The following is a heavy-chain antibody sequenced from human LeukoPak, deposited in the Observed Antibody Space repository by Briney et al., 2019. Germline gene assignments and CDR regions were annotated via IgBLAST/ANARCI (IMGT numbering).Heavy chain of an antibody. V-gene: IGHV5-10-1*01. CDR3: ARLVYYDSSGYYPNWFDP. CDR2: IDPSDSYT. Sequence: GESLKISCKGSGYSFTSYWISWVRQMPGKGLEWMGRIDPSDSYTNYSPSFQGHVTISADKSISTAYLQWSSLKASGTAMYYCARLVYYDSSGYYPNWFDPWGQGTLVTVSS. J-gene: IGHJ5*02. CDR1: GYSFTSYW. D-gene: IGHD3-22*01.